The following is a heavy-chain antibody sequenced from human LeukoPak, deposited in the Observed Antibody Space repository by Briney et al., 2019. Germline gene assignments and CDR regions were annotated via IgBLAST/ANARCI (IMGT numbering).Heavy chain of an antibody. CDR2: ISGSGGST. D-gene: IGHD6-19*01. V-gene: IGHV3-23*01. CDR1: GFTFSSYA. Sequence: GGPLRLSCAASGFTFSSYAMSWVRQAPGKGLEWVSAISGSGGSTYYADSVKGRFTISRDNSKNTLYLQMNSLRAEDTAVYYCAKDGYSSGSTNWFDPWGQGTLVTVSS. J-gene: IGHJ5*02. CDR3: AKDGYSSGSTNWFDP.